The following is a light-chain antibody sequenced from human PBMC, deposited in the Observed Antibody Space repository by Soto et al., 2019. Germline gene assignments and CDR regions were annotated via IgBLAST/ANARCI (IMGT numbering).Light chain of an antibody. Sequence: DIQMTQSPSTLSASVGDRVTITCRASQSISSWLAWYQQKPGKAPKLLIYDASSLESGVPSRFSGSGSGTEFTLNISSLQPDDFATYSCHKYNSYLSMFSQGPKV. V-gene: IGKV1-5*01. J-gene: IGKJ1*01. CDR1: QSISSW. CDR2: DAS. CDR3: HKYNSYLSM.